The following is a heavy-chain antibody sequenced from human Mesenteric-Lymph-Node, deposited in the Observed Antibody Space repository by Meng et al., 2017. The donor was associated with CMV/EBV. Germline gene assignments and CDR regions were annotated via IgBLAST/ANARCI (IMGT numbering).Heavy chain of an antibody. D-gene: IGHD6-6*01. Sequence: SETLSLTCTVSGGSISSYYWSWIRLPPGKGLEWIGYIYNIGSTNYNPSLKSRVTISIDTSKSQLSLKLTSVTAADTAVYYCAREAYSSSAYFDYWGQGTLVTVSS. CDR2: IYNIGST. CDR3: AREAYSSSAYFDY. J-gene: IGHJ4*02. CDR1: GGSISSYY. V-gene: IGHV4-59*01.